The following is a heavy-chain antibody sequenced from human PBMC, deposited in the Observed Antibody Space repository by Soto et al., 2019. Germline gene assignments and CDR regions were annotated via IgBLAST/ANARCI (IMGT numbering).Heavy chain of an antibody. D-gene: IGHD6-6*01. V-gene: IGHV4-39*01. J-gene: IGHJ3*02. Sequence: SETLSLTCTVSGGSIRSNNYYWGWIRQPPGKGLEWIGTIYYSGSTYYNPSLKTRVTISVDTSQDQFSLMLNSVTAADTAVYYCASQKSDSSLLSFDIWGQGTVVTVSS. CDR3: ASQKSDSSLLSFDI. CDR2: IYYSGST. CDR1: GGSIRSNNYY.